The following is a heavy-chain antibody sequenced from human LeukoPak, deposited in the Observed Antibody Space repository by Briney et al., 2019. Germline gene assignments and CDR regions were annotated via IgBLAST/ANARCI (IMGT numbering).Heavy chain of an antibody. CDR3: ARGVGHCSSTSCKYYFDY. D-gene: IGHD2-2*01. CDR1: GYTFTGYG. V-gene: IGHV1-18*01. CDR2: ISAYSGNT. J-gene: IGHJ4*02. Sequence: GASVKVSCKASGYTFTGYGISWVRQAPGQGLEWMGWISAYSGNTNYAQKLQGRVTMTTDTSTSTAYMELRSLRSDDTAVYYCARGVGHCSSTSCKYYFDYWGQGTLVTVSS.